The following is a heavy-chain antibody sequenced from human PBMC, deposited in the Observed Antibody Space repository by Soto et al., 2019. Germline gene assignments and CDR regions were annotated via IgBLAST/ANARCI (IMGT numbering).Heavy chain of an antibody. D-gene: IGHD3-10*01. J-gene: IGHJ4*02. CDR3: ARVGYYGSGSYYFDY. Sequence: QLQLQESGSGLVKPSQTLSLTCAVSGGSISSGGYSWSWIRQPPGKGLEWIWYIYHSGSTYYNPSLKSRVTISVDRSKNQFSLKLSSVTAADTAVYYCARVGYYGSGSYYFDYWGQGTLVTVSS. V-gene: IGHV4-30-2*01. CDR2: IYHSGST. CDR1: GGSISSGGYS.